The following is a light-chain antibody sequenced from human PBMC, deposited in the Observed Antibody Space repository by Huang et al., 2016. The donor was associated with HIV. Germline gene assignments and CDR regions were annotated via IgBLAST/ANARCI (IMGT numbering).Light chain of an antibody. CDR1: QSVSSN. V-gene: IGKV3-15*01. Sequence: EIVMTQSPVTLSVSPGERATLSCRASQSVSSNLAWYQQKAGQAPRRIMYGASTRATGIPARFSGSGSGTEFTLTISSLLSEDFAVYYCQQYNNWPPEETFGPGTKVDIK. CDR3: QQYNNWPPEET. J-gene: IGKJ3*01. CDR2: GAS.